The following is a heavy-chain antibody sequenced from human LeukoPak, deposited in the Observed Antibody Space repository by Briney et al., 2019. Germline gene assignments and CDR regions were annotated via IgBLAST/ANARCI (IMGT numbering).Heavy chain of an antibody. Sequence: SETLSLTCAVYGGSFSGYYWSWIRQPPGKGLEWIGEINHSGSTNYNPSLKSRVTISVDTSKNQFSLKVSSVTAADTAVYYCTGNYYGSGSYADFDYGGQGTLVTVSS. CDR3: TGNYYGSGSYADFDY. CDR2: INHSGST. J-gene: IGHJ4*02. V-gene: IGHV4-34*01. D-gene: IGHD3-10*01. CDR1: GGSFSGYY.